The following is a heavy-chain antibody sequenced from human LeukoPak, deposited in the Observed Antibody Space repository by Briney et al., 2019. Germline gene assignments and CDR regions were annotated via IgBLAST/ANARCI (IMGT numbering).Heavy chain of an antibody. V-gene: IGHV3-23*01. Sequence: PGGSLRLSCAASGFTFSSYAMNWVRQAPGKGLEWVSTISGSGGSIYYADSVKGRFTISRDNSKNTLYLQMNSLRAEDTAVYYCARGKGVTTNAFDIWGQGTMVTVSS. D-gene: IGHD4-11*01. CDR1: GFTFSSYA. CDR3: ARGKGVTTNAFDI. CDR2: ISGSGGSI. J-gene: IGHJ3*02.